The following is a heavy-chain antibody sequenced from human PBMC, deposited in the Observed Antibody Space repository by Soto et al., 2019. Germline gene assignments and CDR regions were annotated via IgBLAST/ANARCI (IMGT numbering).Heavy chain of an antibody. J-gene: IGHJ4*02. CDR2: IIPILGTE. CDR3: ARDNEYCSGGSCYDY. V-gene: IGHV1-69*13. Sequence: ASVKVSCKASGGTLRSYAISWVRQAPGQGLAWTGGIIPILGTENYAQKSQRRVTITADESTSTAYMQLSSLRSEDTAVYYCARDNEYCSGGSCYDYCGQGTLVTVSS. CDR1: GGTLRSYA. D-gene: IGHD2-15*01.